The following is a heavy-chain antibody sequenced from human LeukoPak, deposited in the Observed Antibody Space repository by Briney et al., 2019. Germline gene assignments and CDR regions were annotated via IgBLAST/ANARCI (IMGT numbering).Heavy chain of an antibody. D-gene: IGHD2-15*01. Sequence: PSETLSLTCTVSGGSISSGAYYWSWIRQPPGKGLEWIGYIYHSGSTYYNPSLKSRVTISVDRSKNQFSLKLTSVTAADTAVYYCAREIVGVAGADYWGQGTLVTVSS. CDR3: AREIVGVAGADY. CDR1: GGSISSGAYY. J-gene: IGHJ4*02. V-gene: IGHV4-30-2*01. CDR2: IYHSGST.